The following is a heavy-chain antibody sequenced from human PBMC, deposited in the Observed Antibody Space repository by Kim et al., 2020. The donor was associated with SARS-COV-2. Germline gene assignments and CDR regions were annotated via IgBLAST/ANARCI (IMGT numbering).Heavy chain of an antibody. CDR1: GFTVSSNY. Sequence: GGSLRLSCAASGFTVSSNYMSWVRQAPGKGLEWVSVIYSGGSTYYADSVKGRFTSSRDNSKNTLYLQMNSLRAEDTAVYYCAREFLSDYGNRFDPWGQGTLVTVSS. CDR3: AREFLSDYGNRFDP. D-gene: IGHD4-17*01. V-gene: IGHV3-66*01. J-gene: IGHJ5*02. CDR2: IYSGGST.